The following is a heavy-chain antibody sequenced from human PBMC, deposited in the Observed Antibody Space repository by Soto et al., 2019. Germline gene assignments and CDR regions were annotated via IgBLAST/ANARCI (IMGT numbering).Heavy chain of an antibody. CDR3: ARVSLVYYYYGMDV. D-gene: IGHD3-10*01. V-gene: IGHV4-30-4*01. CDR2: IYYSGST. Sequence: PSETLSLTCTVSGGSIRSGEYYWSWIRQPPGKGLEWIGYIYYSGSTYYNPSLKSRVTISVDTSKNQFSLKLSSVTAADTAVYYCARVSLVYYYYGMDVWGQGTTVTVSS. CDR1: GGSIRSGEYY. J-gene: IGHJ6*02.